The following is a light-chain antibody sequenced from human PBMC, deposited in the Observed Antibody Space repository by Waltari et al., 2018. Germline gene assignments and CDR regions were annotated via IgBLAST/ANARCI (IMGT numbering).Light chain of an antibody. J-gene: IGKJ2*01. CDR1: QSISDW. CDR3: QQYDAYPYT. V-gene: IGKV1-5*03. CDR2: KAS. Sequence: DIQMTQFPATLSASVGDRVTITCRASQSISDWLAWFQQKQGKAPKLLIYKASTLRTVVPSRFSGSGSGSEFTLTINSLQADDFATYVCQQYDAYPYTFGQGTKLEI.